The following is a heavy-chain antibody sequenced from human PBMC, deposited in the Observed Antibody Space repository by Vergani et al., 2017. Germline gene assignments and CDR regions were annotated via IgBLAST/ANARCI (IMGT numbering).Heavy chain of an antibody. CDR1: GFTFSSYA. CDR2: IRGSGGST. CDR3: ATLRGYYGSGSNPRY. D-gene: IGHD3-10*01. J-gene: IGHJ4*02. V-gene: IGHV3-23*01. Sequence: EVQLLESGGGLVQPGGSLRLSCAASGFTFSSYAMSWVRQAPGKGLEWVSAIRGSGGSTYYADSVKGRFTISRDNSKNTLYLRMNSLRAEDTAVYYCATLRGYYGSGSNPRYWGQGTLVTVSS.